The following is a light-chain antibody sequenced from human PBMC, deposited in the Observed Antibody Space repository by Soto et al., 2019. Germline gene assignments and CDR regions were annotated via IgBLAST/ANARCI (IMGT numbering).Light chain of an antibody. CDR3: QQGYSTPWT. CDR2: AAS. CDR1: QTISTY. J-gene: IGKJ1*01. Sequence: IQRTQSPSSLSACVGDRVTITCRASQTISTYLHWYQQKAGEAPKLLIYAASNLQGGVPSRFSGSGSGADFTLTINSLQPEDFAAYYCQQGYSTPWTFGQGTKVDIK. V-gene: IGKV1-39*01.